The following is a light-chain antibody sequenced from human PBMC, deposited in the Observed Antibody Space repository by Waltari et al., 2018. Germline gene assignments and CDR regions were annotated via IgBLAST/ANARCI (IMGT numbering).Light chain of an antibody. Sequence: QLVRTQSPSASAYLGASVKLPCTLSSGHRRYAIAWHHQHAEKGAGSWMKLKSDGSHSKGDVIPSRFSGSSSGGERQLTIPRLQSEDEADYYCQTWGTGTVGCGGGTKLTVL. CDR1: SGHRRYA. J-gene: IGLJ2*01. CDR2: LKSDGSH. V-gene: IGLV4-69*01. CDR3: QTWGTGTVG.